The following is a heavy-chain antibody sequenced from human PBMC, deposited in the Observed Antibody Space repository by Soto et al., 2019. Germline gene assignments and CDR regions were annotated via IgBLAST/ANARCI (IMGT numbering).Heavy chain of an antibody. CDR1: GFTFSDHY. Sequence: QVQLVESGGGLVKPGGSLRLSCVASGFTFSDHYMTWIRQAPGKGLEWLSYDSTSSSYTNYADSLTGRFTISRDTAMNPLYLQMNRRRAEDTAVYYCARLRLTGYFDYWGQGPLVTVSS. J-gene: IGHJ4*02. V-gene: IGHV3-11*05. CDR3: ARLRLTGYFDY. CDR2: DSTSSSYT.